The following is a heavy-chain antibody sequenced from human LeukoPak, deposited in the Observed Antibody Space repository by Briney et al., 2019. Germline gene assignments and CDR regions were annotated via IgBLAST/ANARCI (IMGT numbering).Heavy chain of an antibody. CDR2: TKQDGSEK. Sequence: GGSLRLSCAASGFTFSSYWMSWVRQAPGKGLEWVANTKQDGSEKYYVDSVKGRFTISRDNAKNSLYLQMNSLRAEDTAVYYCARAYYDFWSGRDAFDIWGQGTMVTVSS. D-gene: IGHD3-3*01. V-gene: IGHV3-7*01. CDR3: ARAYYDFWSGRDAFDI. CDR1: GFTFSSYW. J-gene: IGHJ3*02.